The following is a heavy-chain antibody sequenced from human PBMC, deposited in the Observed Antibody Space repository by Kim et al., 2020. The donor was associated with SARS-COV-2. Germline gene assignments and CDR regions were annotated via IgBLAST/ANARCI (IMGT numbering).Heavy chain of an antibody. J-gene: IGHJ6*02. CDR1: GFTFDDYA. CDR3: AKGGSRLDYDGLDV. CDR2: IDWDNDST. V-gene: IGHV3-9*01. D-gene: IGHD3-3*01. Sequence: GGSLRLSCAASGFTFDDYAMHWVRQAPGKGLEWVSGIDWDNDSTVYADSVKGRFTLSRDNAKNSLSLQMNSLRPEDTALYFCAKGGSRLDYDGLDVWGQG.